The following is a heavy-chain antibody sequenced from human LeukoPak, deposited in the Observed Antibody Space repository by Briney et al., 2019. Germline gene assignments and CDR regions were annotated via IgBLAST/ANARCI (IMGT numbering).Heavy chain of an antibody. D-gene: IGHD3-10*01. CDR2: IDRFSHTI. CDR1: GFTFSDYS. CDR3: ASYYYGSGTSLGY. Sequence: GGSLRLSCGASGFTFSDYSMNWVRQSPGKGLEWVSYIDRFSHTISYADSVKGRFTTSRDNAKNSLYLQMNSLRAEDTAVYYCASYYYGSGTSLGYWGQGTLVTVSS. J-gene: IGHJ4*02. V-gene: IGHV3-48*04.